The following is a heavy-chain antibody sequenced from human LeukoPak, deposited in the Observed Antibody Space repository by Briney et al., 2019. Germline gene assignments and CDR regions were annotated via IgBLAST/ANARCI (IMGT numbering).Heavy chain of an antibody. D-gene: IGHD3-16*01. CDR3: ARAPRGRCYFDS. CDR1: GFTFSSYG. CDR2: IWSDGHNK. V-gene: IGHV3-33*01. J-gene: IGHJ4*02. Sequence: GGSLRLSCAASGFTFSSYGIHWVRQAPGKGLEWVSVIWSDGHNKYYADSVKGRFTISRDDSKNTLYLQMRSLRAEDTALYYCARAPRGRCYFDSWGQGTLVTVSS.